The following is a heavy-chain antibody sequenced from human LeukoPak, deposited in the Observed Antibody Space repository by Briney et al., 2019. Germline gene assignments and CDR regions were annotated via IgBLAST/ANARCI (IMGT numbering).Heavy chain of an antibody. J-gene: IGHJ6*03. D-gene: IGHD3-10*01. CDR1: GFTFSSYA. Sequence: GGSLRLSCAASGFTFSSYAMSWVRQAPGKGLEWVSAISGSGGSTYYADSVKGRFTISRDNSKNTLYLQMNSLRAEDTAVYYCAKDRRKLTMVRGYYYYYMDVWGKGTTVTVSS. CDR2: ISGSGGST. V-gene: IGHV3-23*01. CDR3: AKDRRKLTMVRGYYYYYMDV.